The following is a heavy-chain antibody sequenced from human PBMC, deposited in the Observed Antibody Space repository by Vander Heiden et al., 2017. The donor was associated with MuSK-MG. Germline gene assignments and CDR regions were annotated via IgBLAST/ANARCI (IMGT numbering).Heavy chain of an antibody. CDR2: MNPNSGNT. CDR1: GYTFPSYD. D-gene: IGHD6-6*01. CDR3: ARGRGSYSSSSNWFDP. Sequence: QVQLVQSGAEVQKPGASVKVSCQASGYTFPSYDINWVRQATGQGLEWMGWMNPNSGNTGYAQKFQGRVTMTRNTSISTAYMELSSLRSEDTAVFYCARGRGSYSSSSNWFDPWGQGTLVTVSS. J-gene: IGHJ5*02. V-gene: IGHV1-8*01.